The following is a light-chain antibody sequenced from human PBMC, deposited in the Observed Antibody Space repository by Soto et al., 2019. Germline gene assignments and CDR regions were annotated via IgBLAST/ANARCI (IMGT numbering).Light chain of an antibody. CDR2: DAY. CDR3: QQYGRSPLT. V-gene: IGKV3-20*01. CDR1: QSVRGNY. J-gene: IGKJ4*01. Sequence: EIVWTQSPGTLSLSPGDRASLSCTASQSVRGNYLAWYQQKPGQGPRFLIYDAYTRATYIPDRFSGSGSGTDFTLTISRLEPEDFAVYYCQQYGRSPLTFGGGTKAEIK.